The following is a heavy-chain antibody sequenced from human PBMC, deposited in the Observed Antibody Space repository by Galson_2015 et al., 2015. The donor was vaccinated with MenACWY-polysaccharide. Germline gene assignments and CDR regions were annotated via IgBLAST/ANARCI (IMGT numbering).Heavy chain of an antibody. Sequence: SLRLSCAASGFNFDSYAMHWVRQGPGKGLEWVSLIRGDGITTDYADSVKGRFTVSRDNSKNSLYLQMNSLRAEDTAFYYCAKDYGDFGPDFWGQGTLVTASS. D-gene: IGHD4-17*01. J-gene: IGHJ4*02. V-gene: IGHV3-43*02. CDR1: GFNFDSYA. CDR2: IRGDGITT. CDR3: AKDYGDFGPDF.